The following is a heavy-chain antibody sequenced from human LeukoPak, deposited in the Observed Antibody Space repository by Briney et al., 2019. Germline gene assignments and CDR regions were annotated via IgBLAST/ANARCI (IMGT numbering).Heavy chain of an antibody. J-gene: IGHJ4*02. D-gene: IGHD5-18*01. Sequence: GGSLRLSCAASGFTFDSYAMSWVRQAPGRGLDWVSTISGSGGSTYYADSVKGRFTISGDNSKNTLYLQMNSLRAEDTAVYYCAKVLRGYSYGGFDYWGQGTLVTVSS. CDR2: ISGSGGST. CDR1: GFTFDSYA. V-gene: IGHV3-23*01. CDR3: AKVLRGYSYGGFDY.